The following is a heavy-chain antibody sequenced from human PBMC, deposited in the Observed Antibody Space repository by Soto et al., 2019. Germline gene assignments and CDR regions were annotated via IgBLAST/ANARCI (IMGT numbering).Heavy chain of an antibody. D-gene: IGHD3-10*01. CDR3: ARGYFDSGHGYDL. Sequence: PGESLKISCKGPGHLFNNHWIGWVRQTPGKGLEWMGLIFTRDSETKTSPPFQGHVSFSVDNSINTVYLQWTSLKTTDTGIYFCARGYFDSGHGYDLWGQGTLVTSPQ. V-gene: IGHV5-51*01. CDR1: GHLFNNHW. J-gene: IGHJ5*02. CDR2: IFTRDSET.